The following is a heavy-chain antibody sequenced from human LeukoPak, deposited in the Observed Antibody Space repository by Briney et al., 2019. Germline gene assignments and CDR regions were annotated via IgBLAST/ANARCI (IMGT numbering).Heavy chain of an antibody. J-gene: IGHJ3*02. CDR2: IYYSGST. CDR1: GGSISSYY. V-gene: IGHV4-59*01. Sequence: SETLSLTCTVSGGSISSYYWSWIRQPPGKGLEWIGYIYYSGSTNYNPSLKSRVTISVDTSKNQFSLKLSSVTAADTAVYYCARDLVVYDAFDIWGQGTMVTVSS. D-gene: IGHD2-15*01. CDR3: ARDLVVYDAFDI.